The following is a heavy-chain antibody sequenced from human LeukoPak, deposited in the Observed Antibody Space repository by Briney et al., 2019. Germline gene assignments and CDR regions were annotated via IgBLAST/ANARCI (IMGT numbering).Heavy chain of an antibody. D-gene: IGHD6-6*01. CDR2: MSYSGRT. Sequence: SETLSLTCTVSGGSISISNYYWGWIRQPPGKGLEWIGSMSYSGRTYYNPSLKTRVTVSLDTSKNQFSLNLISVTAADTAVYYCARDFGRGAARQPFGYWGQGTLVTVSS. CDR3: ARDFGRGAARQPFGY. V-gene: IGHV4-39*07. CDR1: GGSISISNYY. J-gene: IGHJ4*02.